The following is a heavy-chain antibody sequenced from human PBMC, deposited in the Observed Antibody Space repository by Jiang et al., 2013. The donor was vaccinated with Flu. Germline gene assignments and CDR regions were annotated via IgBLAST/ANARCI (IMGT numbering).Heavy chain of an antibody. V-gene: IGHV3-30*01. D-gene: IGHD4-23*01. J-gene: IGHJ3*02. Sequence: QLLESGGGVVQPGRSLRLSCAASGFTFSSYAMHWVRQAPGKGLEWVAVISYDGSNKYYADSVKGRFTISRDNSKNTLYLQMNSLRAEDTAVYYCARDRHYGGNPDAFDIWGQGTMVTVSS. CDR1: GFTFSSYA. CDR2: ISYDGSNK. CDR3: ARDRHYGGNPDAFDI.